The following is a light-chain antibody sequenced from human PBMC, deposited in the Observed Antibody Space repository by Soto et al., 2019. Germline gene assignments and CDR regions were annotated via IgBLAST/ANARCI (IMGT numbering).Light chain of an antibody. Sequence: EIVLTQSPGTLSLSPGERATLSCRASQSVSSSYLAWYQQKPGQAPRLLIYGASSRATGIPDRFSGSGSGKDFTLTISSPEPEDFAVYYCQQYGSSPQTFGQGTKVESK. V-gene: IGKV3-20*01. J-gene: IGKJ1*01. CDR2: GAS. CDR3: QQYGSSPQT. CDR1: QSVSSSY.